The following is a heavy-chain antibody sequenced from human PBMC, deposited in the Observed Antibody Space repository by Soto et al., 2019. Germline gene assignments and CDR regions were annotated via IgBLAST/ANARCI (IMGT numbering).Heavy chain of an antibody. CDR3: ERDYIPGPQRGWFDP. J-gene: IGHJ5*02. Sequence: PGGSLRLSCAASGFTFSSYSMNWVRQAPGKGLEWVSSISSSSSYIYYADSVKGRFTISRDNAKNSLYLQMNSLRAEDTAVYYCERDYIPGPQRGWFDPWSQGTLVTVYS. CDR2: ISSSSSYI. V-gene: IGHV3-21*01. D-gene: IGHD1-26*01. CDR1: GFTFSSYS.